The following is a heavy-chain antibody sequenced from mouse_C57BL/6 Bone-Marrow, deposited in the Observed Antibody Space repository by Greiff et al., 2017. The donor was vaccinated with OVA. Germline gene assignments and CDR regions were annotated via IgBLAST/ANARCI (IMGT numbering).Heavy chain of an antibody. J-gene: IGHJ3*01. CDR3: ARDAYYSNYVTVAWFAY. D-gene: IGHD2-5*01. CDR1: GYTFTSYW. V-gene: IGHV1-55*01. CDR2: IYPGSGST. Sequence: QVQLQQPGAELVKPGASVKMSCKASGYTFTSYWITWVKQRPGQGLAWIGDIYPGSGSTNYNEKFKSKATLTVDTSSSTAYMQLSSLTSEDSAGYYCARDAYYSNYVTVAWFAYWGQGTLVTVSA.